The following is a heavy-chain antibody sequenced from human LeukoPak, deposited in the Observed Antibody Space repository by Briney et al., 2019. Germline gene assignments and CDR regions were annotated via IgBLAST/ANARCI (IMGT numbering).Heavy chain of an antibody. D-gene: IGHD2-15*01. CDR3: ARDPRIGYCSGGTCFFLDY. Sequence: PGGSLRLSCAASGFTFSNYGMHWVRQAPGKGLEWVAFIWCYGSNKYYADSVKRLFTISRDNSKNKLYLQINGLRADDTAVYYCARDPRIGYCSGGTCFFLDYWLEGSLVTVSS. V-gene: IGHV3-33*01. CDR1: GFTFSNYG. J-gene: IGHJ4*02. CDR2: IWCYGSNK.